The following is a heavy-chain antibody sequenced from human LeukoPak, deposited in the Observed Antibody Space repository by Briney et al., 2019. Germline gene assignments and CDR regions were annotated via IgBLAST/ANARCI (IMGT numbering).Heavy chain of an antibody. CDR3: ARGRNRVGYNWYAFDI. Sequence: ASVKVSCKASGYTFTSYDINWVRQATGQGLEWMGWMNPNSGNTGYAQKFQGRVTMTRNTSISTAYMELSSLRSEDTAVYYCARGRNRVGYNWYAFDIWGQGTMVTVSS. CDR1: GYTFTSYD. J-gene: IGHJ3*02. CDR2: MNPNSGNT. V-gene: IGHV1-8*01. D-gene: IGHD5-24*01.